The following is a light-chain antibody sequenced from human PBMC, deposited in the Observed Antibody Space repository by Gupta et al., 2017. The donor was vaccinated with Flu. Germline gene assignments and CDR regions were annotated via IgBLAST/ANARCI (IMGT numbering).Light chain of an antibody. CDR1: QSLLHSNGYNY. J-gene: IGKJ2*01. Sequence: DIVCTQSPLCLPVLPGEPASISCRSSQSLLHSNGYNYLDWYMQKPGQSPQLLIYLGSNRASGVSDRFSGSGSGTDFTLKISRVEAEDVGVYYCMQVLQTPYTFGQGTKLEIK. CDR2: LGS. V-gene: IGKV2-28*01. CDR3: MQVLQTPYT.